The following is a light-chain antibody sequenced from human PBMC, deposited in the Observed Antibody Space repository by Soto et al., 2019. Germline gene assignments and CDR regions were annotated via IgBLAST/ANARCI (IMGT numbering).Light chain of an antibody. CDR2: GNS. J-gene: IGLJ1*01. V-gene: IGLV1-40*01. Sequence: QSVLTQPPSVSGAPGQRVTISCTGSSSNIGAGYDVHWCQQLPGTAPKLLIYGNSNRPSGVPDRFSGSESGTSASLAITGLQAEDEADYYCQSYDSSLSAHYVFGTGTKVTV. CDR3: QSYDSSLSAHYV. CDR1: SSNIGAGYD.